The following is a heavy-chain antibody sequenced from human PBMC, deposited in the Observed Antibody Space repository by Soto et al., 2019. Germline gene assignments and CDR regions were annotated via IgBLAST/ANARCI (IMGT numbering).Heavy chain of an antibody. CDR2: IWYDGSNK. Sequence: QVQLVESGGGVVQPGRSLRLSCAASGFTFSSYGMHWVRQAPGKGLGGVAVIWYDGSNKYYADSVKGRFTISRDNSKNTLYLQMNSLRAEDTAVYYCARRTPYDFPASGFYGMDVWGQGTTVTVSS. D-gene: IGHD3-3*01. V-gene: IGHV3-33*01. CDR3: ARRTPYDFPASGFYGMDV. CDR1: GFTFSSYG. J-gene: IGHJ6*02.